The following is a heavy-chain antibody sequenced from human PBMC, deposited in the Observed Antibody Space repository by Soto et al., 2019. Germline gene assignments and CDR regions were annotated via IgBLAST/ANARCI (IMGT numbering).Heavy chain of an antibody. CDR3: ARVGVRYCSGGSCYPPSYYFDY. J-gene: IGHJ4*02. D-gene: IGHD2-15*01. CDR1: GYTFTSYG. CDR2: ISAYNGNT. Sequence: ASVKVSCKASGYTFTSYGISWVRQAPGQGLEWMGWISAYNGNTNYAQKLQGRVTMTTDTSTSTAYMELRSLRSDDTAVYYCARVGVRYCSGGSCYPPSYYFDYWGQGTLVTSPQ. V-gene: IGHV1-18*01.